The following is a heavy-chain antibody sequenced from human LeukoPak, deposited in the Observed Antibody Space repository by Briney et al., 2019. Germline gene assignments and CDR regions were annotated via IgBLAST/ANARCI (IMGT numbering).Heavy chain of an antibody. CDR2: INPNSGGT. CDR3: ARVHRRYSSRVPPPDY. CDR1: GYTFTRYY. J-gene: IGHJ4*02. V-gene: IGHV1-2*02. Sequence: ASVKVSCKASGYTFTRYYMHWVRQAPGQGLGWMGWINPNSGGTNYAQKLQGRVTMTRDTSISTAYMELSRLRSDDTAVYYCARVHRRYSSRVPPPDYCGQGTLVTVSS. D-gene: IGHD6-13*01.